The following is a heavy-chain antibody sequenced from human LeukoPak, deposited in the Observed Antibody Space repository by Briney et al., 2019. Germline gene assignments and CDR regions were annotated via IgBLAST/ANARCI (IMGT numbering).Heavy chain of an antibody. J-gene: IGHJ4*02. CDR1: GFTFSDYY. V-gene: IGHV3-23*01. CDR3: AKDSEWLEPDYFDY. D-gene: IGHD6-19*01. CDR2: ISGSGGST. Sequence: GGSLRLSCAASGFTFSDYYMSWIRQAPGKGLEWVSAISGSGGSTYYADSVKGRFTISRDNSKNTLYLQMNSLRAEDTAVYYCAKDSEWLEPDYFDYWGQGTLVTVSS.